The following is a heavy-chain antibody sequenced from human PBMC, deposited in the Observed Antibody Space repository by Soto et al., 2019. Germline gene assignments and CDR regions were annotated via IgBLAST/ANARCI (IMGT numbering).Heavy chain of an antibody. CDR3: AHAAFGEFVGSFGS. J-gene: IGHJ4*02. V-gene: IGHV2-5*02. D-gene: IGHD3-10*01. CDR1: GFSLTTHAVG. Sequence: QITLKESGPPLVNPTQTLTLTCTFSGFSLTTHAVGVGWIRQPPGKALEWLALVYWDDDKRYNIFLRSRLAITKDTSKNQVVLTMTNMDPVDTATYYCAHAAFGEFVGSFGSWGQGTLVTVSS. CDR2: VYWDDDK.